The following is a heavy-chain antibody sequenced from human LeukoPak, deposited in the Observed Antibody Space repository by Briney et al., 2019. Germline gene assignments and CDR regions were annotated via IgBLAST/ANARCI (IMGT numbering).Heavy chain of an antibody. Sequence: PGGSLRLSCAASGFTFSSYSMNWVRQAPGKGLEWVSYISTGSSTIYYADSVKGRFTISRDNAKNSLSLQMNSLRAEDTAVYYCARDMFDSSGYYFDYWGQGTLVTVSS. V-gene: IGHV3-48*01. D-gene: IGHD3-22*01. CDR2: ISTGSSTI. J-gene: IGHJ4*02. CDR1: GFTFSSYS. CDR3: ARDMFDSSGYYFDY.